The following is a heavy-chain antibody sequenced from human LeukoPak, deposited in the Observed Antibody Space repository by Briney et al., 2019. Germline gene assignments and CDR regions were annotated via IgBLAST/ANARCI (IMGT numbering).Heavy chain of an antibody. D-gene: IGHD6-13*01. CDR2: IYTNGRT. CDR3: AGDGYRTTWYYY. V-gene: IGHV4-4*07. Sequence: SETLSLTCTVSGGSISGYYWSWIRQPAGKGLEWIGHIYTNGRTDYNPSLKSRVTISVDKAKNQFSLKLTSVTTADTAVYYCAGDGYRTTWYYYWGQGTPDTVSS. CDR1: GGSISGYY. J-gene: IGHJ4*02.